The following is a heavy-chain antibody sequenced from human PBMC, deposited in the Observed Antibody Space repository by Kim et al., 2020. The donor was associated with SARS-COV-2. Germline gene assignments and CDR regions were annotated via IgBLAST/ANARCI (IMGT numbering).Heavy chain of an antibody. CDR3: APWYNWNGWFDP. Sequence: RYSPSLKSRLTITKDTSKNQVVLTMTNMDPVDTATYYCAPWYNWNGWFDPWGQGTLVTVSS. D-gene: IGHD1-20*01. J-gene: IGHJ5*02. V-gene: IGHV2-5*01.